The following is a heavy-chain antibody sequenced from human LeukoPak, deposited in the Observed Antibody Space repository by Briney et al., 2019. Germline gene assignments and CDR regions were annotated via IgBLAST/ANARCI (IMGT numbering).Heavy chain of an antibody. V-gene: IGHV7-4-1*02. J-gene: IGHJ6*02. CDR1: EYTFTSYT. CDR2: INTNTGNP. Sequence: RASVKVSCKASEYTFTSYTMNWVQQAPGQGLEWMGWINTNTGNPTYAQGFTGRFVFSLDTSVSTAYLQISSLKPEDTAVYYCARDLAADGMDVWGQGTTVTVSS. CDR3: ARDLAADGMDV. D-gene: IGHD6-13*01.